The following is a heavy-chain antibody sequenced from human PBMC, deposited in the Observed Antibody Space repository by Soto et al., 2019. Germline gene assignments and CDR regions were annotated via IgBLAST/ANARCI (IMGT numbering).Heavy chain of an antibody. CDR2: INAGNGNT. J-gene: IGHJ6*02. D-gene: IGHD2-21*01. Sequence: ASVKVSCKASGYTFTSYGISWVRQAPGQRLEWMGWINAGNGNTKYSQKLQGRVTISRDTSASTAYMELSSLRSEDTAVYYCAREVSIRDKYYYGMDVWGQGTTVTVSS. CDR1: GYTFTSYG. CDR3: AREVSIRDKYYYGMDV. V-gene: IGHV1-3*01.